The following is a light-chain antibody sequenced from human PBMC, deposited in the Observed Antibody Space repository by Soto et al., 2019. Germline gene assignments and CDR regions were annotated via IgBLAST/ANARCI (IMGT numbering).Light chain of an antibody. CDR1: QSVSTY. CDR2: DTF. V-gene: IGKV3-11*01. J-gene: IGKJ1*01. Sequence: EIALTQSPAILSLSPGERATLSCRASQSVSTYLAWYQQKPGQAPRLLIYDTFNRATGIPARFSGSRSGTDFTLTISSLEPEDLAVYYCVQRNDWPWTSGQGTKVEI. CDR3: VQRNDWPWT.